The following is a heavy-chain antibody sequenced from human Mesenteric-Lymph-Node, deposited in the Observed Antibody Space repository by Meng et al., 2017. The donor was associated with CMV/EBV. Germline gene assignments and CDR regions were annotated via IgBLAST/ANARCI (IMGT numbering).Heavy chain of an antibody. CDR2: MHYSGSP. CDR1: GGSISGYY. J-gene: IGHJ5*02. D-gene: IGHD2-8*01. Sequence: SETLSLTCTVSGGSISGYYWYWIRQRPAPGMEWMWYMHYSGSPNYNSSLKRRVTTSVDTSKNQVPLKLNSVTAAATAVYYCARGCIGNWWWFDPWGQGTLVTVSS. V-gene: IGHV4-59*01. CDR3: ARGCIGNWWWFDP.